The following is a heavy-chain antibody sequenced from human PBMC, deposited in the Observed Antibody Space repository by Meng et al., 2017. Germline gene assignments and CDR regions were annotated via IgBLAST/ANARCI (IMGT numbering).Heavy chain of an antibody. V-gene: IGHV1-2*06. CDR2: INPNSGGT. J-gene: IGHJ1*01. CDR1: RYTFTGYY. D-gene: IGHD3-22*01. Sequence: QGQLVQSGAEVKKPGASVKVSCTASRYTFTGYYMHWVRQAPGQGLEWMGRINPNSGGTNYAQKFQGRVTMTRDTSISTAYMELSRLRSDDTAVYYCARGDYYDSSGYYSFWYFQHWGQGTLVTVSS. CDR3: ARGDYYDSSGYYSFWYFQH.